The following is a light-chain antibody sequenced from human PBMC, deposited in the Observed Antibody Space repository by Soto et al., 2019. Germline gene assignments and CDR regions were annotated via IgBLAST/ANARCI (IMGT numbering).Light chain of an antibody. V-gene: IGKV1-33*01. CDR3: QLYENLPT. CDR1: QNINNY. Sequence: DIQMTQSPSSLSASVGDRVTITCQASQNINNYLNWYQQKPGRAPKLLIYDASNLEAGVPSRFRGIGSGTDFTFTISCLQLEDMATYYCQLYENLPTFGQGTGLDIK. CDR2: DAS. J-gene: IGKJ5*01.